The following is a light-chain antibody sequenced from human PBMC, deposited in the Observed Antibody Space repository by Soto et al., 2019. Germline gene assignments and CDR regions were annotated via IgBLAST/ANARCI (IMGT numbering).Light chain of an antibody. V-gene: IGLV4-69*01. CDR3: QTWETGSVI. Sequence: QAVVTQSPSASASLGASVKLTCTLSSGQSRNAIAWHQQLPQKGPRYLMKVNNDGSHTKGAGIPDRFSGSSSGAERYLIISSLQSDDEADYYCQTWETGSVIFGGGTKLTVL. CDR2: VNNDGSH. J-gene: IGLJ2*01. CDR1: SGQSRNA.